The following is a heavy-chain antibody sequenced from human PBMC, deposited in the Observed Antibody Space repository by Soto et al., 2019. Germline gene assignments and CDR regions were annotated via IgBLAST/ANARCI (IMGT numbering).Heavy chain of an antibody. CDR1: GFSLNTGGLG. CDR2: IYWDGDK. J-gene: IGHJ6*02. CDR3: AHSRCRGDCLRSYSPPYSYGMDV. V-gene: IGHV2-5*02. Sequence: QITLKESGPTLVKPTQTLTLTCTFSGFSLNTGGLGVGWIRQPPGKALEWLALIYWDGDKRYSPSLKSRLSIPKDTSNTQVVLPMTNMDPVDTAPYYCAHSRCRGDCLRSYSPPYSYGMDVRGQGTPVTVSS. D-gene: IGHD2-21*02.